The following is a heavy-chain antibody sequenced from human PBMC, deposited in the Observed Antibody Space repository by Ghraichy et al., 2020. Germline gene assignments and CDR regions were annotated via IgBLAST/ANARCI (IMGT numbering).Heavy chain of an antibody. Sequence: GGSLRLSCAASEFTFDDYSMHWVRQAPGKGLEWVSLISGDGGSTYYADSVKGRFTISRDNSKNSLYLQMNSLRTEDTALYYCAKKREVVIAIGSDFDYWGQGTLVTVSS. CDR2: ISGDGGST. V-gene: IGHV3-43*02. CDR3: AKKREVVIAIGSDFDY. J-gene: IGHJ4*02. D-gene: IGHD2-21*01. CDR1: EFTFDDYS.